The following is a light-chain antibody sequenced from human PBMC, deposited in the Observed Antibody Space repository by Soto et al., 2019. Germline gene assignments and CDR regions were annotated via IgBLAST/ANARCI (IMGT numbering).Light chain of an antibody. CDR1: QGISSY. CDR2: SAS. CDR3: QQSYSTPRT. Sequence: DIPLTHSPPSLSASVGDRVTIPCRVSQGISSYLNWYRQKPGKVPKLLIYSASNLQSGVPSRFSGSGSGTDFTLTISSLQPEDFATYYCQQSYSTPRTFGQGTKVDI. J-gene: IGKJ1*01. V-gene: IGKV1-39*01.